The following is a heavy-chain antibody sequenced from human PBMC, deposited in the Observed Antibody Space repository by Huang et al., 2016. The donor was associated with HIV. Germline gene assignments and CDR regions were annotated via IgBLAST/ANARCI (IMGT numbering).Heavy chain of an antibody. D-gene: IGHD3-16*01. CDR1: GGSFSGYY. Sequence: QVQLQQWGAGLLKPSETLSLTGAVYGGSFSGYYWNWIRQSPGKGLEWIGTINHSGSTNYHPSLKSRVTISVDTSKNQFSLKLNSVTAADTAVYYCAREVMITFGGPFDPWGHGNLVTVSS. V-gene: IGHV4-34*01. CDR2: INHSGST. J-gene: IGHJ5*02. CDR3: AREVMITFGGPFDP.